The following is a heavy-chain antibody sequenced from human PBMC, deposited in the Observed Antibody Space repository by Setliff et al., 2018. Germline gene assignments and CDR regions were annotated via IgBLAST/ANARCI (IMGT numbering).Heavy chain of an antibody. CDR1: GFKFDDHV. CDR2: IWDDGGNK. V-gene: IGHV3-33*07. CDR3: ARTCSGSGCYAGLES. J-gene: IGHJ4*02. Sequence: PGGSLRLSCVASGFKFDDHVMYWVRQAPGKGLEWVAVIWDDGGNKYHADSVKGRFTISRDNSKNTLYLQMNSLRPEDTAVYYCARTCSGSGCYAGLESWGQGTPVTVSS. D-gene: IGHD2-15*01.